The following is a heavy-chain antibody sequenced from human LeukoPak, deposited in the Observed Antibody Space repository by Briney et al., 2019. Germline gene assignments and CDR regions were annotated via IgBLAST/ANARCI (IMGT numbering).Heavy chain of an antibody. CDR1: GGSINSGSYY. CDR3: ARAAPAKIDY. J-gene: IGHJ4*02. Sequence: TLSLTCTVSGGSINSGSYYWSWIRQPAGKGLGWIGRIYTSGSTNYNPSLKSRVTISVDTSKNQFSLKLSSVTAADTAVYYCARAAPAKIDYWGQGTLVTVSS. D-gene: IGHD2-2*01. CDR2: IYTSGST. V-gene: IGHV4-61*02.